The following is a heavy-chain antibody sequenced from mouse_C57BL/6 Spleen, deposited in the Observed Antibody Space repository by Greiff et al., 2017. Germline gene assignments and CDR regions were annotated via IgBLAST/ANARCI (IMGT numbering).Heavy chain of an antibody. CDR3: AIDAGYCGFAY. J-gene: IGHJ3*01. V-gene: IGHV3-1*01. CDR2: ISYSGST. CDR1: GYSITSGYD. D-gene: IGHD2-3*01. Sequence: VQLKESGPGMVKPSQSLSLTCTVTGYSITSGYDWHWIRHFPGNKLEWMGYISYSGSTNYNPSLKSRISITHATSNNRFFLNLNSVTTKDTAAYCCAIDAGYCGFAYGGQGTLVTVSA.